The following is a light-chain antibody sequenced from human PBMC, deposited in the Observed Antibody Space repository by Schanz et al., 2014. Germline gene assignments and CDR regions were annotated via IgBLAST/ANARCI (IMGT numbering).Light chain of an antibody. CDR2: HTT. V-gene: IGLV8-61*01. Sequence: QAVVTQEPSFSVSPGGTVTLTCGLTSGSVSTSSYPSWYQQTPGQAPRTLIYHTTTRSSGVPDRFSGSILGNKAALTITGAQADDESDYYCVLYMGSGLWVFGGGTKLTVL. CDR3: VLYMGSGLWV. CDR1: SGSVSTSSY. J-gene: IGLJ3*02.